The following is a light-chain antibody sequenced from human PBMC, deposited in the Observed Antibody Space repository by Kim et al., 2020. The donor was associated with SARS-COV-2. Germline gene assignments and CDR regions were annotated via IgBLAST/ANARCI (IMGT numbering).Light chain of an antibody. CDR1: QSISSNY. Sequence: EIVLTQSPGTLSLSPGERATLSCRASQSISSNYLAWYQQKPGQAPRLLIYGAFSRATGIPDRFSGSGSGTDFTLTISRLEPEDFAVYYCQQYGSSPPFTFGPGTKVDIK. J-gene: IGKJ3*01. CDR3: QQYGSSPPFT. V-gene: IGKV3-20*01. CDR2: GAF.